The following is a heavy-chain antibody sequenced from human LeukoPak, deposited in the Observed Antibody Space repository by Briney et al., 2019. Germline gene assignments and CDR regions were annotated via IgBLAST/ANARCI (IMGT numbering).Heavy chain of an antibody. Sequence: HPGGSLRLSCAASGFTVITSFMSWVRQAPGKGLEWVSVIYNDGTTYYADSVKGRFTISRDNSKNTLYLQMNTLRAEDTAVYYCTKTGGPWDWGQGTLVTVSS. J-gene: IGHJ4*02. CDR1: GFTVITSF. D-gene: IGHD7-27*01. V-gene: IGHV3-53*01. CDR3: TKTGGPWD. CDR2: IYNDGTT.